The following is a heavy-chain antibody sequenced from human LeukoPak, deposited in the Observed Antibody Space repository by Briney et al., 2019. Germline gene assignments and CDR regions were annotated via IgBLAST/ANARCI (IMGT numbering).Heavy chain of an antibody. CDR3: ARRTSDYGDYDRGVSFFDY. Sequence: SETLSLTCAVYGGSFSGYYWSWIRQPPGKGLEWIGEINHSGSTNYNPSLKSRVTISVDTSNNQFSLKLSSVTAADTAVYYCARRTSDYGDYDRGVSFFDYWGQGTLVTVSS. CDR2: INHSGST. V-gene: IGHV4-34*01. CDR1: GGSFSGYY. D-gene: IGHD4-17*01. J-gene: IGHJ4*02.